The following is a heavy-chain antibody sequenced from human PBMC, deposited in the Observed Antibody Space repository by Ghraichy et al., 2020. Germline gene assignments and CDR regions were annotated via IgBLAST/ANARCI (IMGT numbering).Heavy chain of an antibody. CDR3: ARETYYYDSSGYGDRYYMDV. Sequence: GESQNISCAASGFTFSSYEMNWVRQAPGKGLEWVSYISSSGSTIYYADSVKGRFTISRDNAKNSLYLQMNSLRAEDTAVYYCARETYYYDSSGYGDRYYMDVWGKGTTVTVSS. D-gene: IGHD3-22*01. J-gene: IGHJ6*03. CDR2: ISSSGSTI. V-gene: IGHV3-48*03. CDR1: GFTFSSYE.